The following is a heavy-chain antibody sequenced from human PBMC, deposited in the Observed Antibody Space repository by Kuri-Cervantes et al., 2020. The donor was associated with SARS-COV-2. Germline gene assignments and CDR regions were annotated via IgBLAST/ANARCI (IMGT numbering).Heavy chain of an antibody. CDR3: ATAPLIRFLEWFRFDY. V-gene: IGHV1-24*01. Sequence: ASVKVSCKASGYTFNIYDIHWVRQAPGKGLEWMGGFDPEDGETIYAQKFQGRVTMTEDTSTDTAYMELSSLRSEDTAVYYCATAPLIRFLEWFRFDYWGQGTLVTVSS. CDR1: GYTFNIYD. CDR2: FDPEDGET. J-gene: IGHJ4*02. D-gene: IGHD3-3*01.